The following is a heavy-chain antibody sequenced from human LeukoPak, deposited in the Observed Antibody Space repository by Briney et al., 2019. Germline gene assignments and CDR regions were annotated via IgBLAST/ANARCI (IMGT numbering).Heavy chain of an antibody. CDR1: GGSISPYY. J-gene: IGHJ4*02. CDR2: IFHTGSGST. D-gene: IGHD3-22*01. V-gene: IGHV4-59*08. Sequence: PSETLSLTCTVSGGSISPYYWSWIRQPPGKGLEWIGYIFHTGSGSTSHNPSLKSRVTISVDTSKNQFSLKLSSVTAADTAVYYCARSAYYYDSSGYWYYFDYWGQGTLVTVSS. CDR3: ARSAYYYDSSGYWYYFDY.